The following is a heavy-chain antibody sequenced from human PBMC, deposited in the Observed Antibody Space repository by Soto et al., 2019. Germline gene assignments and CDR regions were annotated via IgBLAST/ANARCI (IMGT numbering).Heavy chain of an antibody. D-gene: IGHD2-21*02. J-gene: IGHJ4*02. CDR2: ISYDGSNK. V-gene: IGHV3-30-3*01. CDR3: AREEFYCGGDCYQSIDY. CDR1: GFTFSSYA. Sequence: QVQLVESGGGVVQPGRSLRLSCAASGFTFSSYAMHWVRQAPGKGLEWVAVISYDGSNKYYADSVKGRFTISRDNSKNTLYLQMNSLRAEDTAVYYCAREEFYCGGDCYQSIDYWGQGTLVTVSS.